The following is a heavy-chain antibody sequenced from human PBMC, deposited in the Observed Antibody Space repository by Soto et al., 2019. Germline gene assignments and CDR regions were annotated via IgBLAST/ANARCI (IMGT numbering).Heavy chain of an antibody. V-gene: IGHV1-18*04. J-gene: IGHJ4*02. Sequence: GASVKVFSKTSGYTFSNYAISWVRQAPGQGLEWMGRVSPYNGNANYTEKFQGRVSMTTDTSTTTAYMEVTSLTSDDTAICCCARAISLIMAARASGGQGTLVTV. D-gene: IGHD2-8*01. CDR2: VSPYNGNA. CDR3: ARAISLIMAARAS. CDR1: GYTFSNYA.